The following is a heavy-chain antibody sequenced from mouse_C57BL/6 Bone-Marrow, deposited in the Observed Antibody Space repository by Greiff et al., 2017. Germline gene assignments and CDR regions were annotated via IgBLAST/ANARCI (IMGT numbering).Heavy chain of an antibody. V-gene: IGHV14-4*01. Sequence: VQLQQSGAELVRPGASVKLSCTASGFNIKDDYMHWVKQRPEQGLEWIGWIDPENGDTEYASKFQGKATITADTSSNTAYQQLSSLSSEDTAVYFCTTPATYYFDFWGQGTTLTGSS. CDR1: GFNIKDDY. CDR2: IDPENGDT. J-gene: IGHJ2*01. D-gene: IGHD1-1*01. CDR3: TTPATYYFDF.